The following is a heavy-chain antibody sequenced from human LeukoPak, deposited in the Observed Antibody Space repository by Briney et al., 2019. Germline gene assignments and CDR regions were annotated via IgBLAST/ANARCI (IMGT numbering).Heavy chain of an antibody. CDR2: ISSSGSTI. Sequence: GGSLRLSCAASRFTFSSYDMNWVRQAPGKGLEWVSYISSSGSTIYYADSVKGRFTISRDNAKNSLYLQMNSLRAEDTAVYYCARDLAAAADRAFDIWGQGTMVTVSS. CDR3: ARDLAAAADRAFDI. CDR1: RFTFSSYD. D-gene: IGHD6-13*01. V-gene: IGHV3-48*03. J-gene: IGHJ3*02.